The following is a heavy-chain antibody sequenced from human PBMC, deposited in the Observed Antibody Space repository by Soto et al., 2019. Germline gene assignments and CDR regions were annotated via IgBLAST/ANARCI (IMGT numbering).Heavy chain of an antibody. V-gene: IGHV4-59*01. D-gene: IGHD4-17*01. CDR2: IYYSXSN. Sequence: SETLSLTCTVSGGSIIXXYLSWIRQPPGNGLELIGYIYYSXSNNYNHYLKSRVTISVDTSKNQFSMKLSSVTDADTAVYYCARDRGYGALYNRFAPWAQGTIVTVSS. CDR1: GGSIIXXY. J-gene: IGHJ5*02. CDR3: ARDRGYGALYNRFAP.